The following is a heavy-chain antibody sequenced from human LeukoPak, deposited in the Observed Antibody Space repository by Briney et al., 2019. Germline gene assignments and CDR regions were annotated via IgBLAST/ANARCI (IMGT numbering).Heavy chain of an antibody. D-gene: IGHD1-7*01. J-gene: IGHJ6*02. CDR3: ERDRITGTTFGDYYGMDV. Sequence: SETLSLTCTVSGGSISSYYWSWIRQPPGKGLEWIGYIYYSGSTNYNPSLKSRVTISVDTSKNQFSLKLSSVTAADTAVYYCERDRITGTTFGDYYGMDVWGQGTTVTVSS. CDR1: GGSISSYY. V-gene: IGHV4-59*01. CDR2: IYYSGST.